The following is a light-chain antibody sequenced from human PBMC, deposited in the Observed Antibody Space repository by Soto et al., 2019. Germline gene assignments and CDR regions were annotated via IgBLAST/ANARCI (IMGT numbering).Light chain of an antibody. V-gene: IGKV3-15*01. CDR2: DAS. CDR3: QQYETWRVWT. J-gene: IGKJ1*01. Sequence: EIVMTQSPATLSVSPGERATLSCRASQSVSSNLAWYQQKPGQAPRLLIYDASTRATGIPARFSGSGSGKEFTLTSRSLQSEDFAVYYCQQYETWRVWTFGQGTKADIK. CDR1: QSVSSN.